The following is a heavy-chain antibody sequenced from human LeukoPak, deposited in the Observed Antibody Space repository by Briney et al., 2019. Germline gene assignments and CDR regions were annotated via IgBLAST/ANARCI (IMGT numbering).Heavy chain of an antibody. CDR2: IYYSGST. V-gene: IGHV4-59*08. CDR1: GGSISSYY. Sequence: SETLSLTCTVSGGSISSYYWSWIRQPPGKGLEWIGYIYYSGSTNYNPSLKSRVTISVDTSKNQFSLKLRSVTAADTAVYYCARPATGSYWYFDLWGRGTLVTVSS. CDR3: ARPATGSYWYFDL. D-gene: IGHD4-17*01. J-gene: IGHJ2*01.